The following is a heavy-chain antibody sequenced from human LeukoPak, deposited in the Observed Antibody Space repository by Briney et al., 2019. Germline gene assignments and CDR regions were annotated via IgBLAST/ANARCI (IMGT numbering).Heavy chain of an antibody. CDR2: INPSGGST. CDR1: GYTFTSYY. Sequence: GASVKVSCKASGYTFTSYYMHWVRQAPGQGLEWMGIINPSGGSTSYAQKFQGRVTMTRDTSTSTVYMELSSVRSEDTAVYYCARVLPQYGMDVWGQGTTVTVSS. CDR3: ARVLPQYGMDV. V-gene: IGHV1-46*01. J-gene: IGHJ6*02.